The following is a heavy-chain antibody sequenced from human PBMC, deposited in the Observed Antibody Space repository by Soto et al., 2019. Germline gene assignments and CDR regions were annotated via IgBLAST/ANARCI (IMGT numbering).Heavy chain of an antibody. D-gene: IGHD3-22*01. V-gene: IGHV3-23*01. CDR3: AKDLKGVHYYDSSGYYFDY. CDR2: ISGSGGST. Sequence: GGSLRLSCAASGFTFSSYALSWVRKAPGKGLEWVSAISGSGGSTYYAGSVQGRFTISRDNSKNTLYLQMNSLRAEDTAVYYCAKDLKGVHYYDSSGYYFDYRGQGP. J-gene: IGHJ4*02. CDR1: GFTFSSYA.